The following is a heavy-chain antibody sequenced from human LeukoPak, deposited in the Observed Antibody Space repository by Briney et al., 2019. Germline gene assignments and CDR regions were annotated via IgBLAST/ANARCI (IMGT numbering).Heavy chain of an antibody. Sequence: PGGSLRLSCAASGFTFSSYWMTWVRQAPGKGLEWVANIKQDGSQTYYVDSVRGRFTISRDNARNSLYLQMNSLRVEDTAAYYCARSGTRGDASDVWGQGTMVTVSS. CDR2: IKQDGSQT. CDR3: ARSGTRGDASDV. D-gene: IGHD5-12*01. V-gene: IGHV3-7*03. J-gene: IGHJ3*01. CDR1: GFTFSSYW.